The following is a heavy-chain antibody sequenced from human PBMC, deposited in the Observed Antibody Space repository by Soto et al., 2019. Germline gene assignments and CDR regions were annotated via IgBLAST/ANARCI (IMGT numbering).Heavy chain of an antibody. CDR1: GFTFSSYA. CDR3: AKDPIVVVVAAFDY. CDR2: ISGSGGST. Sequence: EVPLLESGGGLVQPGGSLRLSCAASGFTFSSYAMSWVRQAPGKGLEWVSAISGSGGSTYYADSVKGRFTISRDNSKSTLYLQMNSLRAEDTAVYYCAKDPIVVVVAAFDYWGQGTLVTVSS. V-gene: IGHV3-23*01. J-gene: IGHJ4*02. D-gene: IGHD2-15*01.